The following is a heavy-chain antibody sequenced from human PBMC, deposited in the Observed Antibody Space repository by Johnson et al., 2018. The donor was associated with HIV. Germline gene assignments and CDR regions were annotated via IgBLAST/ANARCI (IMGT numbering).Heavy chain of an antibody. Sequence: QVQLVESGGGVVQPGGSLRLSCAASGFTFSSYGMHWVRQAPGKGLEWVAFIRYDGSNKYYADSVKGRFTISRDNSKNTLYLQMNSLRAEDTAVYYCARGMYYNFWSGYGIRWDAFDIWGQGTTVTVSS. D-gene: IGHD3-3*01. J-gene: IGHJ3*02. CDR1: GFTFSSYG. V-gene: IGHV3-30*02. CDR3: ARGMYYNFWSGYGIRWDAFDI. CDR2: IRYDGSNK.